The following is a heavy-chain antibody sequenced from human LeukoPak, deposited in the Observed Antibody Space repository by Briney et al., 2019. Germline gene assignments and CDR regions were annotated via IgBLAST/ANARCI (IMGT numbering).Heavy chain of an antibody. CDR2: IYYSGST. CDR3: ARDRGSYRKDAFDI. D-gene: IGHD1-26*01. Sequence: SETLSLTCTVSGGSISSGDYYWSWIRQPPGKGLEWIGYIYYSGSTYYNPSLKSRVTISVDTSKNQFSLKLSSVTAADTAVYYCARDRGSYRKDAFDIWGQGTMVTVSS. CDR1: GGSISSGDYY. J-gene: IGHJ3*02. V-gene: IGHV4-30-4*01.